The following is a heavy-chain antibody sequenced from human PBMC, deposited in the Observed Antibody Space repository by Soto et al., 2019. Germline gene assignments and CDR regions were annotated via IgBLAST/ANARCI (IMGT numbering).Heavy chain of an antibody. Sequence: GEFLKISCKGSGDSFINSWIGWVRQMPGKGLEWMGIIYPGDSDTRYSPSYQGQVTISVDKSISTAYLQWSSLKASGTAMYYCARLWTTIFGVVHGAFDIWGQGTMVTVSS. D-gene: IGHD3-3*01. CDR1: GDSFINSW. CDR2: IYPGDSDT. CDR3: ARLWTTIFGVVHGAFDI. V-gene: IGHV5-51*01. J-gene: IGHJ3*02.